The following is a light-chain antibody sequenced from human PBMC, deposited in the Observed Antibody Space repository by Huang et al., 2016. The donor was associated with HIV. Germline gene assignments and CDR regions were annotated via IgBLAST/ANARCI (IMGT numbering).Light chain of an antibody. Sequence: EIVMTQSPLSLPVTPGEPASISCRSSQSLLHSNGYNYLDWYLQKPGQSPRLLLYLGSNRASGVPDRFSGSGSGTDFTLKISTVEAEDVGVYYCMQALETPPYTFGQGTKLEIK. J-gene: IGKJ2*01. CDR3: MQALETPPYT. CDR1: QSLLHSNGYNY. V-gene: IGKV2-28*01. CDR2: LGS.